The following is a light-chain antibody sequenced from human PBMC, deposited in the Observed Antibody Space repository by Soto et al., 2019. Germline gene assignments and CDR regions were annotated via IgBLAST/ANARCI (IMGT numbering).Light chain of an antibody. Sequence: QSALTQPASVSGSPGQSIAFSCTGTSSDVGSYNLVSWYQQHPGKAPKLMIYEVTKRPSGVSNRFSGSKSGNTASLTISGLQAEDEADYYCCSYAGSSTIVFGTGTKVNVL. CDR2: EVT. CDR3: CSYAGSSTIV. J-gene: IGLJ1*01. V-gene: IGLV2-23*02. CDR1: SSDVGSYNL.